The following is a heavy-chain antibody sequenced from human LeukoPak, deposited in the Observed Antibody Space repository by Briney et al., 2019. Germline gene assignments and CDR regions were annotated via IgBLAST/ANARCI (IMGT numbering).Heavy chain of an antibody. CDR1: GYTFTSYG. D-gene: IGHD3-10*01. V-gene: IGHV1-18*01. CDR2: ISAYNGNT. Sequence: GASVKVSCKASGYTFTSYGISWVRQAPGQGLEWMGWISAYNGNTNYAQKLQGRVTMTTDTSTSTAYMELRSLRSDDTAVYYCARDLGWSTNYYGSGSYYDYWGQGTLVTVSS. CDR3: ARDLGWSTNYYGSGSYYDY. J-gene: IGHJ4*02.